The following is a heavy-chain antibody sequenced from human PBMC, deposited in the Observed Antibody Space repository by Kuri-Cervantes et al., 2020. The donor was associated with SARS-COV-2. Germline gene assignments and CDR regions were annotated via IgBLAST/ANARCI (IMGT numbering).Heavy chain of an antibody. V-gene: IGHV3-48*01. Sequence: GGSLRLSCAASGFTVNTYSMNWVRQVPGKGLEWLSYISSGSSPIFYVDSVKGRFTISRDNAENSLYLQMNSLRPQDTAVYYCVREGFGSSYHNYGMDVWGQGTTVTVSS. J-gene: IGHJ6*02. CDR1: GFTVNTYS. D-gene: IGHD3-16*01. CDR2: ISSGSSPI. CDR3: VREGFGSSYHNYGMDV.